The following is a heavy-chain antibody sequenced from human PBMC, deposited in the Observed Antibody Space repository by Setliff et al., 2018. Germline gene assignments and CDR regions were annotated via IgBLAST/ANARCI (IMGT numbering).Heavy chain of an antibody. Sequence: GGSLRLSCAASGFTFSSYWMSWVRQAPGKGLEWVANIKQDGSEKYYADSVKGRFTISRDNSKNTLYLQMNSLRAEDTAVYYCAKTVTTVTTFAEYFQHWGQGTLVTVSS. CDR1: GFTFSSYW. D-gene: IGHD4-17*01. CDR2: IKQDGSEK. CDR3: AKTVTTVTTFAEYFQH. V-gene: IGHV3-7*01. J-gene: IGHJ1*01.